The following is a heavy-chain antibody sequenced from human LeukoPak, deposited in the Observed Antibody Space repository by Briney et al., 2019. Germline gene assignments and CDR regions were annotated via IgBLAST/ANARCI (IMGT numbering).Heavy chain of an antibody. CDR3: ARLSEYSSSLVY. CDR1: GGSISSYY. CDR2: IYYSGST. D-gene: IGHD6-6*01. J-gene: IGHJ4*02. V-gene: IGHV4-59*08. Sequence: NASETLSLTCTVSGGSISSYYWSWIRQPPGKGLEWIGYIYYSGSTNYNPSLKSRVTISVDTSKNQFSLKLSSVTAADTAVYYCARLSEYSSSLVYWGQGTLVTVSS.